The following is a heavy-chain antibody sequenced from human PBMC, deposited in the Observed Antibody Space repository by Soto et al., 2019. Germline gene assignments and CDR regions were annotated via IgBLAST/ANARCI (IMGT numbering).Heavy chain of an antibody. Sequence: QVQLQESGPGLVKPSQTLSLTCTVSGGSISSGGYYWSWIRQHPGKGLEWIGYIYYSGSTYYNPSRQGRVTIPVDTSKNQHALSLSSVTAGDTAVYYCARWLSLRYFDGRDVWGQGTTVTVS. D-gene: IGHD3-22*01. J-gene: IGHJ6*02. V-gene: IGHV4-31*03. CDR1: GGSISSGGYY. CDR2: IYYSGST. CDR3: ARWLSLRYFDGRDV.